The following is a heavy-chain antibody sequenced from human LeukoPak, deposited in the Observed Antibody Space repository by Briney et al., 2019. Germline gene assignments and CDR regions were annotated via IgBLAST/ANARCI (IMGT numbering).Heavy chain of an antibody. CDR1: GFTFSSYG. V-gene: IGHV3-33*01. D-gene: IGHD3-10*01. CDR2: IWYDGSNK. CDR3: ARRGGQCSFDY. Sequence: PGGSLRLSCAASGFTFSSYGMHWVRQAPGKGLDWVAVIWYDGSNKYYADSVKGRFTISRDNSKNTLYLQMNSLRAEDTAVYYCARRGGQCSFDYWGQGTLVTVSS. J-gene: IGHJ4*02.